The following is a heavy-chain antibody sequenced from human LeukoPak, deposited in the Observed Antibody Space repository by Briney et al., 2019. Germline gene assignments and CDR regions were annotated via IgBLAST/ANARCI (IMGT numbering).Heavy chain of an antibody. D-gene: IGHD6-13*01. J-gene: IGHJ4*02. Sequence: GGSLRLSCAASGFTFSSYAMSWVRQAPGKGLEWVAVISYDGSNKYYADSVKGRFTISRDNSKNTLYLQMNSLRAEDTAVYYCAREESGVSSWYFDYWGQGTLVTVSS. CDR2: ISYDGSNK. CDR1: GFTFSSYA. V-gene: IGHV3-30-3*01. CDR3: AREESGVSSWYFDY.